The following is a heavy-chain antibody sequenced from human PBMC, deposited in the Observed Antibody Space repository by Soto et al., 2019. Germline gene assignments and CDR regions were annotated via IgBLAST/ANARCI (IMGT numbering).Heavy chain of an antibody. D-gene: IGHD6-19*01. CDR3: ARAGSGWYGFDY. J-gene: IGHJ4*02. V-gene: IGHV4-59*01. CDR1: VGSISSYY. CDR2: IYYSGST. Sequence: SETLSLTCTVSVGSISSYYWSWIRQPPGKGLEWIGYIYYSGSTNYNPSLKSRVTISVDTSKNQFSLKLSSVTAADTAVYYCARAGSGWYGFDYWGQGTLLTVS.